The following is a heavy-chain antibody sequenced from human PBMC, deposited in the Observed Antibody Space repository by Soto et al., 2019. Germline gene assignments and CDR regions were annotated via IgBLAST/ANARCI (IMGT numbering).Heavy chain of an antibody. V-gene: IGHV4-39*07. CDR1: GGSISSSSYY. Sequence: SETLSLTCTVSGGSISSSSYYWGWIRQPPGKGLEWIGSIYYSVNTYYNPSLKSRVTISVDTSKNQFSLKLSSVTAADTAVYYCARGWGFGQGSGSPKRDYYYGMDVWGQGTTVTVSS. J-gene: IGHJ6*02. CDR2: IYYSVNT. D-gene: IGHD3-10*01. CDR3: ARGWGFGQGSGSPKRDYYYGMDV.